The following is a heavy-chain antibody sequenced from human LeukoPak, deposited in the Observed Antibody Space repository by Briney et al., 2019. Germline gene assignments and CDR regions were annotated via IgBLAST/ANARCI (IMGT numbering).Heavy chain of an antibody. V-gene: IGHV1-2*02. J-gene: IGHJ4*02. CDR1: GYTFTGYY. CDR3: ARDRRYSGSLRPNFDY. CDR2: INPNSGGT. D-gene: IGHD1-26*01. Sequence: ASVKVSCKASGYTFTGYYMHWVRQAPGQGLEWMGWINPNSGGTNYAQKFQGRVIMTRDTSISTAYMELRSLRSDDTAVYYCARDRRYSGSLRPNFDYWGQGTLVTVSS.